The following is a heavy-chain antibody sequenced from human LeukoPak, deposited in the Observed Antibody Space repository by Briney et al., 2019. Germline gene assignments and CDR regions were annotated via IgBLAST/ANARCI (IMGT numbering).Heavy chain of an antibody. J-gene: IGHJ4*02. CDR1: GGSISSGSYY. CDR3: ARIEAVTRGYNHAYYFDY. Sequence: SETLSLTCTVSGGSISSGSYYWSWIRQPAGKGLEWIGRIYTSGSTNYNPSLKSRVTISVDTSKNQFSLKLRTATAADTAVYYCARIEAVTRGYNHAYYFDYWGQGTLVTVSS. V-gene: IGHV4-61*02. CDR2: IYTSGST. D-gene: IGHD5-18*01.